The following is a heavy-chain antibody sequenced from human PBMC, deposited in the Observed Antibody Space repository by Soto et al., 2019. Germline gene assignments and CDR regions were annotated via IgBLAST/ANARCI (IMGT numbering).Heavy chain of an antibody. CDR2: IYHNGET. Sequence: QMQLQESGPGLVKPSETLSLICSVSGDSITAYYLSWLRQSPGKELEWIGYIYHNGETNYNPSLKRRVPVSAGPSTTQFALRLSSVTAADTGVYYCARGKGGEFLRGSGMEVGGQGTTVIVSS. D-gene: IGHD3-10*01. J-gene: IGHJ6*02. V-gene: IGHV4-59*01. CDR3: ARGKGGEFLRGSGMEV. CDR1: GDSITAYY.